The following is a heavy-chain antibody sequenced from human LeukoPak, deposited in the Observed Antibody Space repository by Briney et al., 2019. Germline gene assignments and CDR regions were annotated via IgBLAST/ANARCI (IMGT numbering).Heavy chain of an antibody. CDR2: IYYSGTT. CDR3: ARGVYIAAAQYGY. V-gene: IGHV4-59*01. CDR1: GGSISSYY. Sequence: PSETLSLTCTVSGGSISSYYWNWIRQPPGKGLEWIGYIYYSGTTNYNPSLKSRVTISVDTSKNQFSLKLSSVTAADTDVYYCARGVYIAAAQYGYWGQGTLVTVSS. D-gene: IGHD6-13*01. J-gene: IGHJ4*02.